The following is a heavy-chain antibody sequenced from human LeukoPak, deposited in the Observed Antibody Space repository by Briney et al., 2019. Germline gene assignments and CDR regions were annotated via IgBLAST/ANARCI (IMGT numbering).Heavy chain of an antibody. V-gene: IGHV4-34*01. CDR2: INHSGST. Sequence: SETLSLTCAVYGGSFSGYYWSWIRQPPGKGLEWIGEINHSGSTNYNPSLKSRVTISVDTSKNQFSLKLSSVTAADTAVYYCARDRGFLDPRGQGTLVTVSS. J-gene: IGHJ5*02. CDR1: GGSFSGYY. CDR3: ARDRGFLDP. D-gene: IGHD3-3*01.